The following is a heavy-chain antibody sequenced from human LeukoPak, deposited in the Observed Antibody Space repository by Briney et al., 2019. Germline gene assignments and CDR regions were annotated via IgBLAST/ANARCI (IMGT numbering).Heavy chain of an antibody. CDR2: ISSSSSYI. J-gene: IGHJ6*03. D-gene: IGHD3-22*01. V-gene: IGHV3-21*01. Sequence: GSLRLPLSGSGFTFKSYYNDRVRQGPGKGLELVSSISSSSSYIYYADSVKGRFTISRDNAKNSLYLQMNSLRAEDTAVYYCARSPIVVVSDYYYMDVWGKGTTVTVSS. CDR1: GFTFKSYY. CDR3: ARSPIVVVSDYYYMDV.